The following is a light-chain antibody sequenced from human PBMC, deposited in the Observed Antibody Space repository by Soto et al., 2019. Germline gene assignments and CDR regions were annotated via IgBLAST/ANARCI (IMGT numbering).Light chain of an antibody. V-gene: IGKV1-5*03. CDR2: KAS. CDR3: QQYHIYSWT. J-gene: IGKJ1*01. CDR1: ENIGAW. Sequence: ASVGDRVTITCRASENIGAWLAWYQQKPGKAPKLLIYKASSLESGVPSRFSGGGSGTEFTLTISSLQPDDFATYYCQQYHIYSWTFGQGTKVDIK.